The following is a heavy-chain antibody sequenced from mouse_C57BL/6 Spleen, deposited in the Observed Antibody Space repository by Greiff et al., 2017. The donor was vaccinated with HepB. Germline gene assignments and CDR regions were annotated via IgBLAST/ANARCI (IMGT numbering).Heavy chain of an antibody. D-gene: IGHD2-5*01. J-gene: IGHJ4*01. CDR3: ARGYSTLYAMDY. V-gene: IGHV1-61*01. CDR2: IYPSDSET. Sequence: QVQLQQPGAELVRPGSSVKLSCKASGYTFTSYWMDWVKQRPGQGLEWIGNIYPSDSETHYNQKFKDKATLTVDKSSSTAYMQLSSLTSEDSAVYYCARGYSTLYAMDYWGQGTSVTVSS. CDR1: GYTFTSYW.